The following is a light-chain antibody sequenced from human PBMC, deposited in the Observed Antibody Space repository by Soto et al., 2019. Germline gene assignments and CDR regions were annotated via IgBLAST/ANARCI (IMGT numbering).Light chain of an antibody. Sequence: EIVMTQSPATLSVSPGESVTLSCRANQSVRTKLAWYQQKPGQAPRLLIYDASTRATGIPARFSGSGAGTEFTLTISSLQSEDFAIYYCQLYNNWPPFTFGPGTKVDIK. V-gene: IGKV3-15*01. CDR3: QLYNNWPPFT. CDR1: QSVRTK. J-gene: IGKJ3*01. CDR2: DAS.